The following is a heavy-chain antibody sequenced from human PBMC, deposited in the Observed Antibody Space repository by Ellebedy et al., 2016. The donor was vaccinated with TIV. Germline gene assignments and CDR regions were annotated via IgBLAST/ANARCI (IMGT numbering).Heavy chain of an antibody. CDR2: IYGVDGST. CDR3: VKGAWADD. Sequence: GESLKISCAASGFTFNTFDMTWARQAPGKGLEWVSTIYGVDGSTYYADSVKGRFTISKDSSRNTLFLQMNSLRAEDSAIYYCVKGAWADDWGQGSLVTVSS. J-gene: IGHJ4*02. V-gene: IGHV3-23*01. D-gene: IGHD1-26*01. CDR1: GFTFNTFD.